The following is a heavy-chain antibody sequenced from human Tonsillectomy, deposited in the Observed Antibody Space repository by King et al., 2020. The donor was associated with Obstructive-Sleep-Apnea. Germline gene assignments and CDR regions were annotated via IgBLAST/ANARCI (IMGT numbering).Heavy chain of an antibody. V-gene: IGHV3-30*04. CDR1: GFTFSTYA. D-gene: IGHD1-26*01. CDR2: ISYDGSDK. J-gene: IGHJ6*02. CDR3: ARDKVAGSFIIVEPTNYYYGMDV. Sequence: VQLVESGGGVVQPGGSLRLSCAASGFTFSTYAMHWVRQAPGKGLEWVALISYDGSDKYDADAVKGRFTISRDNSKNTLYLQMNSLRTEDTAVYFCARDKVAGSFIIVEPTNYYYGMDVWGQGTTVTVSS.